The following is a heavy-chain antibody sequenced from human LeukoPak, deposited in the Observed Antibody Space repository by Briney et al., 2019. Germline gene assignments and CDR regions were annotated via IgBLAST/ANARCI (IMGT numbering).Heavy chain of an antibody. CDR3: AKRGGTTVTTSMFHMDV. D-gene: IGHD4-17*01. J-gene: IGHJ6*03. CDR1: GFTFSSYG. V-gene: IGHV3-30*02. CDR2: IGYDGSNK. Sequence: GGSLRLSCAASGFTFSSYGMHWVRQAPGKGLEWVAFIGYDGSNKYTADSARGRFTLSRDNSKDTLYLQMNSLRAEDTAVYYCAKRGGTTVTTSMFHMDVWGKGTTVTVSS.